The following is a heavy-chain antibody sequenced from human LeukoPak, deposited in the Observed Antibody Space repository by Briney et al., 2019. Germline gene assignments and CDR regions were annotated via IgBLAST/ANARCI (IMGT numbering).Heavy chain of an antibody. V-gene: IGHV1-46*01. D-gene: IGHD5-24*01. CDR1: GYTFTSYY. CDR3: ARAPRDGYTGYYYYGMDV. CDR2: INPSGGRT. Sequence: ASVKVSCKASGYTFTSYYMHWVRQAPGQGLEWMGIINPSGGRTSYAQKFQGRVTMTRDTSTSTVYMELSSLRSEDTAVYYCARAPRDGYTGYYYYGMDVWGQGTTVTVSS. J-gene: IGHJ6*02.